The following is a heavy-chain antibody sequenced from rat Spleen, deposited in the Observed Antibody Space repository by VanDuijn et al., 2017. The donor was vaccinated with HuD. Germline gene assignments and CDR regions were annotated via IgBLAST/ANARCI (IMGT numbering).Heavy chain of an antibody. Sequence: EVQLVETGGGLVQPGRSLKLSCVVSGFTFSSYWMYWIRQAPGKGLEWVSSINTDGGTTYYPDSVKGRFTISRDNAENTVYLQMNSLRSEDTATYYCAKDNWEPPYFDYWGQGVMVTVSS. CDR1: GFTFSSYW. D-gene: IGHD5-1*01. V-gene: IGHV5-58*01. CDR3: AKDNWEPPYFDY. CDR2: INTDGGTT. J-gene: IGHJ2*01.